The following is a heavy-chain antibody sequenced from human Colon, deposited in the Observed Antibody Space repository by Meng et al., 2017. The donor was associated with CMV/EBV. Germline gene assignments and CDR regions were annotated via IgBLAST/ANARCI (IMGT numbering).Heavy chain of an antibody. D-gene: IGHD6-19*01. J-gene: IGHJ6*02. CDR1: GFTFSSYS. Sequence: GESLKISCAASGFTFSSYSMNWVRQAPGKGLEWVSSISSSSSYIYYADSVKGRFTISRDNAKNSLYLQMNSLRAEDTAVYYCAKESSPSSDYYYYYALDVWGQGTTVTVSS. V-gene: IGHV3-21*04. CDR2: ISSSSSYI. CDR3: AKESSPSSDYYYYYALDV.